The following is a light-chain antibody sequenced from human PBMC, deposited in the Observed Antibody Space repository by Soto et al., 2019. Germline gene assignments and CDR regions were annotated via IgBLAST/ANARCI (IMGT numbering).Light chain of an antibody. CDR3: QQSVSTTRT. CDR1: QTISTY. J-gene: IGKJ1*01. V-gene: IGKV1-39*01. CDR2: GAS. Sequence: DIQMTQSPSPLSASVGDRVTITCRASQTISTYLNWYQQKPGKAPKLLIYGASSLQSGVPSRFSGSGYGTDFTLTISSLQPEDFGTYYCQQSVSTTRTFRQGTKVDIX.